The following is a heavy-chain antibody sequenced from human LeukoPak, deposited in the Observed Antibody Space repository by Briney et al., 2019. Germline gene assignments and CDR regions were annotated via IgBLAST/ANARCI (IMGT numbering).Heavy chain of an antibody. CDR1: GFTVSSNY. V-gene: IGHV3-66*01. CDR2: IYSGGST. CDR3: ARDPQQLVEGDY. J-gene: IGHJ4*02. Sequence: GGSLRLSCAASGFTVSSNYMSWVRQAPGKGLEWVSVIYSGGSTYYADSVKGRFTTSRDNSKNTLYLQMNSLRAEDTAVYYCARDPQQLVEGDYWGQGTLVTVSS. D-gene: IGHD6-13*01.